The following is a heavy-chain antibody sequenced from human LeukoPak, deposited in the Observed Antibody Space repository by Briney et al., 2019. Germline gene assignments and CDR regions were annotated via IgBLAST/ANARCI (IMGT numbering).Heavy chain of an antibody. CDR1: GGSISSSSYY. V-gene: IGHV4-39*07. J-gene: IGHJ5*02. D-gene: IGHD3-10*01. CDR2: IYYSGST. CDR3: ARGIGGVLWFGDHRNWFDP. Sequence: KPSETLSLTCTVSGGSISSSSYYWGWIRQPPGKGLEWIGSIYYSGSTYYNPSLKSRVTISVDTSKNQFSLKLSSVTAADTAVYYCARGIGGVLWFGDHRNWFDPWGQGTLVTVSS.